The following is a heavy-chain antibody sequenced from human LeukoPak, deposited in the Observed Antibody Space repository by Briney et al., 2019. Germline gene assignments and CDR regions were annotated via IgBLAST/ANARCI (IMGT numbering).Heavy chain of an antibody. CDR3: ARDHNYAFDY. CDR1: GFTFSSYS. V-gene: IGHV3-21*01. J-gene: IGHJ4*02. Sequence: GGSLRLSCAASGFTFSSYSMNWVRQAPGKGLEWVSSISSSSSYVYYADSVKGRFTISRDNAKNSLYLQMNNLRVEDTAIYYCARDHNYAFDYWGQGILVTVSS. CDR2: ISSSSSYV. D-gene: IGHD3-16*01.